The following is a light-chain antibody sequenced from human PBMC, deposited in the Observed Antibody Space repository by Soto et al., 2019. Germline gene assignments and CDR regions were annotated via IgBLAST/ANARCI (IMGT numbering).Light chain of an antibody. CDR2: PNSDGSH. J-gene: IGLJ7*01. CDR3: QTWGTGIAV. Sequence: QPVLTQSPSASASLGASVKLTCTLSSGHSSYAIAWHQQQPEKGPRYLMKPNSDGSHSKGDGIPDRFSGSSSGAERYLTISSLQSEDEADYYCQTWGTGIAVFGGGTQLTVL. CDR1: SGHSSYA. V-gene: IGLV4-69*01.